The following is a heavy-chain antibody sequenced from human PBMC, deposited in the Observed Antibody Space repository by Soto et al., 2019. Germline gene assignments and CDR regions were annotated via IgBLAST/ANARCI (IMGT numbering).Heavy chain of an antibody. V-gene: IGHV4-59*01. D-gene: IGHD4-17*01. CDR1: GGSISSYY. CDR2: IYYSGST. J-gene: IGHJ4*02. CDR3: ERDPGDSTRIYFDY. Sequence: KSSETLSLTCTVSGGSISSYYWSWIRQPPGKGLEWIGYIYYSGSTNYNPSLKSRVTISVDTSKNQFSLKLSSVTAADTAVYYCERDPGDSTRIYFDYWGQGTLVTVSS.